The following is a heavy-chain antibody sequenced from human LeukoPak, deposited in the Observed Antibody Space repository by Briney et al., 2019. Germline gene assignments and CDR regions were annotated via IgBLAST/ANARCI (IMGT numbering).Heavy chain of an antibody. V-gene: IGHV4-59*01. CDR3: VRTKYYYDSSGYPPPFDY. CDR1: GGSISNYY. J-gene: IGHJ4*02. D-gene: IGHD3-22*01. CDR2: IYYIGST. Sequence: SETLSLTCTVSGGSISNYYWSWIRQPPGKGLEWIGYIYYIGSTNYNPSLKSRVTISVDTSKNQFSLKLSSVTAADTAVYYCVRTKYYYDSSGYPPPFDYWGQGTLVTVSS.